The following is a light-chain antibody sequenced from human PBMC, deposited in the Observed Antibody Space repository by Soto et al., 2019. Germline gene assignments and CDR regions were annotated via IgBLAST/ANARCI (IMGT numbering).Light chain of an antibody. Sequence: QLVLTQPPSTSGTPGQRVTISCSGSTSNIGSNYVYWYQQFPGTAPKVLIYKNNKRPSGVPERFSGSKSGTSASLAISGLRSEDEADYYCAAWDDSLSVVFGGGTKLTVL. CDR1: TSNIGSNY. CDR3: AAWDDSLSVV. V-gene: IGLV1-47*01. J-gene: IGLJ2*01. CDR2: KNN.